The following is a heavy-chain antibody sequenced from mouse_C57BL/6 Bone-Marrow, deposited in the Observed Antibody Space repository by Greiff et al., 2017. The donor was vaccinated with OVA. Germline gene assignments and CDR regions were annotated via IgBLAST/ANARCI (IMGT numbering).Heavy chain of an antibody. V-gene: IGHV1-82*01. CDR2: IYPGDGDT. Sequence: VQLQQSGPELVKPGASVKISCKASGYAFSSSWMNWVKQRPGKGLEWIGRIYPGDGDTNYNGKFKGKATLTADKSSSTAYMQLSSLTSEDSAVYFCARGGIYYYGSSYGDYWGQGTSVTVSS. CDR1: GYAFSSSW. CDR3: ARGGIYYYGSSYGDY. D-gene: IGHD1-1*01. J-gene: IGHJ4*01.